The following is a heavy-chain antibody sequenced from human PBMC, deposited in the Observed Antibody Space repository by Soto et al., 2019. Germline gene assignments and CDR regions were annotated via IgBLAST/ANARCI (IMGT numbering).Heavy chain of an antibody. CDR1: GFNFVNYA. V-gene: IGHV3-23*01. CDR2: ISVSGGST. CDR3: AKGMYNYDSSGYRLFDY. D-gene: IGHD3-22*01. Sequence: GGSLRLSCAASGFNFVNYAMNWVRQAPGKGLEWVSGISVSGGSTFYSDSVKGRFTVSRDNSKKTVYLQMNSLRAEDTAAYFCAKGMYNYDSSGYRLFDYWGQGT. J-gene: IGHJ4*02.